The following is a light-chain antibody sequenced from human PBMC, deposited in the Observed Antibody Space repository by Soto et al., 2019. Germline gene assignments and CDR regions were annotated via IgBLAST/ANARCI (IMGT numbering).Light chain of an antibody. J-gene: IGLJ7*01. V-gene: IGLV2-23*01. CDR1: SSDIGSYNL. Sequence: QSALTQPASVSGSPGQSITISCTGTSSDIGSYNLVSWYQQLPGKAPKLMIYEGSKRPSGVSNRFSGSKSGNTASLTISGLQAEDEADYYCCSYAGTNTLFGGGTQLTVL. CDR3: CSYAGTNTL. CDR2: EGS.